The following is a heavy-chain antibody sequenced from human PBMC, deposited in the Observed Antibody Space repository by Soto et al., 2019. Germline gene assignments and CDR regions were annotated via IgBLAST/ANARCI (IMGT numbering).Heavy chain of an antibody. J-gene: IGHJ4*02. CDR2: ISSSGRTI. CDR3: ARAFDY. CDR1: EFTFRNYE. V-gene: IGHV3-48*03. Sequence: PGGSLRLSCTASEFTFRNYEMNWVRQAPGKGLEWVSYISSSGRTIYSADSVKGRFTISRDNAKNSLYLQMNSLRAEDTAVYYCARAFDYWGQGTLVTVSS.